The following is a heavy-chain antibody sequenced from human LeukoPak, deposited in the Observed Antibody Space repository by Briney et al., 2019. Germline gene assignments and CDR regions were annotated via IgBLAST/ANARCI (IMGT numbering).Heavy chain of an antibody. CDR3: AGGTRGYSYGYRFDY. J-gene: IGHJ4*02. Sequence: PSETLSLTCTVSGGSISSYYWSWIRQPAGKGLEWIGRIYTSGSTNYNPSLKSRVTMSVDTSKNQFSLKLSSVTAADTAVYYCAGGTRGYSYGYRFDYWGRGTLVTVSS. V-gene: IGHV4-4*07. CDR1: GGSISSYY. CDR2: IYTSGST. D-gene: IGHD5-18*01.